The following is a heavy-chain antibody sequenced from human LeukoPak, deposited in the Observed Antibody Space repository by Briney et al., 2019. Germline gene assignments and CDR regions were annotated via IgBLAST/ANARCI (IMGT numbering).Heavy chain of an antibody. CDR3: AREMGVVTAHGIDV. CDR2: IYYSGST. CDR1: GGSISSISSNNYH. D-gene: IGHD4-23*01. V-gene: IGHV4-39*02. Sequence: SETLSLTCIISGGSISSISSNNYHWGWIRQPPGKGLEWIGSIYYSGSTYYNPSLKSRVTISVDTSKNQFSLKLSSVTAADTALYYCAREMGVVTAHGIDVWGQGTTVTVSS. J-gene: IGHJ6*02.